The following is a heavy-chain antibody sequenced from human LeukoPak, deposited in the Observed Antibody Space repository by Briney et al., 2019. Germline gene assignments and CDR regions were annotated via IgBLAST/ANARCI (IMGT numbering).Heavy chain of an antibody. J-gene: IGHJ4*02. CDR3: AIGKITMVRGVKPHYYFDY. CDR2: INPNSGGT. CDR1: GYTFTGYY. Sequence: GASVKVSCQASGYTFTGYYMHWVRQAPGQGLEWMGWINPNSGGTNHAQKFQGRVTMTRDTSISTAYMALSRLRSDDTDVYYCAIGKITMVRGVKPHYYFDYWGQGTLVTV. D-gene: IGHD3-10*01. V-gene: IGHV1-2*02.